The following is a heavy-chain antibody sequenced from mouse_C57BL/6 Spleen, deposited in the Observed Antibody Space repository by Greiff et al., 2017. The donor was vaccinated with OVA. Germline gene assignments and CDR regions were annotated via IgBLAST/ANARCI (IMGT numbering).Heavy chain of an antibody. CDR2: IDPSDSEP. CDR1: GYTFTSYW. Sequence: QVQLQQPGAELVRPGSSVKLSCKASGYTFTSYWMHWVKQRPIQGLEWIGNIDPSDSEPHYNQKFKDKATLTVDKSSSTAYMQLSSLTSEDSAVYYCARDYYGSSWYFDVWGTGTTVTVSS. D-gene: IGHD1-1*01. V-gene: IGHV1-52*01. J-gene: IGHJ1*03. CDR3: ARDYYGSSWYFDV.